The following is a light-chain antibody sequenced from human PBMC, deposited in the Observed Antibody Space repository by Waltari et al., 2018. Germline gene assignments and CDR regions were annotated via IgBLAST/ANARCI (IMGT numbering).Light chain of an antibody. CDR2: GAS. J-gene: IGKJ1*01. CDR3: QQYGST. CDR1: RSVSSNY. Sequence: EIELTHSPDTLSLSQGERATLSCRARRSVSSNYLAWYQQKAGQAPRLLIYGASSRAAGIPDRFTGSGSGTEFTLTISRLEPEDFAVYYCQQYGSTFGQGTKVEIK. V-gene: IGKV3-20*01.